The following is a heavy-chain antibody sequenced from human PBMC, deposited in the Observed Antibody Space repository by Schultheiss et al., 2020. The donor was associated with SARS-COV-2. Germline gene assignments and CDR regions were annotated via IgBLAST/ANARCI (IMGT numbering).Heavy chain of an antibody. Sequence: SVKVSCKASGGTFSSYAISWVRQAPGQGLEWMGRIIPILGIANYAQKFQGRVTITADKSTSTAYMGLSSLRSEDTAVYYCARGSETSWGGANWFDPWGQGTLVTVSS. V-gene: IGHV1-69*04. CDR1: GGTFSSYA. CDR2: IIPILGIA. CDR3: ARGSETSWGGANWFDP. D-gene: IGHD2-2*01. J-gene: IGHJ5*02.